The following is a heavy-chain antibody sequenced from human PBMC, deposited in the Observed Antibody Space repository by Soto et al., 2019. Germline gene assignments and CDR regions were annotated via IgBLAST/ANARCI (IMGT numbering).Heavy chain of an antibody. D-gene: IGHD1-26*01. CDR2: VSIGGST. CDR3: AKPRAAGGHFAY. V-gene: IGHV3-23*01. Sequence: DVQLLESGGGLVQPEGSLRLSCAASGFTFSSYAMGWVRQGPGKGLEWVAVVSIGGSTRYAVSLRGRFTISRDNSSNMLSPQMNTLTAEDTAVYFCAKPRAAGGHFAYWGQGALVTVPS. CDR1: GFTFSSYA. J-gene: IGHJ4*02.